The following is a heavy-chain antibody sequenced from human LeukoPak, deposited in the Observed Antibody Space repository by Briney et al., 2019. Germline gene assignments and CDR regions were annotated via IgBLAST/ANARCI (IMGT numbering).Heavy chain of an antibody. CDR3: ARGPTHFDY. V-gene: IGHV4-59*01. J-gene: IGHJ4*02. CDR1: GGSIRSYY. D-gene: IGHD4-17*01. CDR2: IYYSGST. Sequence: PSETLSLTCTVSGGSIRSYYWSWIRQPPGKGLEWIGYIYYSGSTNYNPSLKSRVTISVDTSKNQFSLKLSSVTAADTAVYYCARGPTHFDYWGQGTLVTVSS.